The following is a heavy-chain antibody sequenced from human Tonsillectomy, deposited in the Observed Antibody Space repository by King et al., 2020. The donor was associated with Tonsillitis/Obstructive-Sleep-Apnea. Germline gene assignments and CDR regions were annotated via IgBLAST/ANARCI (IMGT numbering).Heavy chain of an antibody. CDR1: GYTLTSYA. CDR3: ARVGYCRGGSCYGFDY. CDR2: INTNTGNP. J-gene: IGHJ4*02. V-gene: IGHV7-4-1*02. Sequence: QLVQSGSELRKSGASVKVSCKSSGYTLTSYAMNWVRQAPGQGLEWMGWINTNTGNPTYAQGFTGRFVFSLDTSVNTAYLQISSLKAEDTAVYYCARVGYCRGGSCYGFDYWGQGTLVTVSS. D-gene: IGHD2-15*01.